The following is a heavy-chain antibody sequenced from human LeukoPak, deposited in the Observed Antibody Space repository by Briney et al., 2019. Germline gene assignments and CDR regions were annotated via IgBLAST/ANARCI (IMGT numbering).Heavy chain of an antibody. CDR1: GGSFSGYY. Sequence: PSETLSLTCAVYGGSFSGYYWSWIRQPPGKGLEWTGEINHSGSTNYNPSLKSRVTISVDTSKNQFSLKLSSVTAADTAVYYCASIQRLRFGSYYYYYYSMDVWGKGTTVTVSS. CDR2: INHSGST. CDR3: ASIQRLRFGSYYYYYYSMDV. J-gene: IGHJ6*04. D-gene: IGHD5-12*01. V-gene: IGHV4-34*01.